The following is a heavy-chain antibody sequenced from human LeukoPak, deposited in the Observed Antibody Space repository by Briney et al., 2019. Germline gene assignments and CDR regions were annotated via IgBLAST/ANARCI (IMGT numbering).Heavy chain of an antibody. CDR1: GFTFSSYA. V-gene: IGHV3-23*01. J-gene: IGHJ6*03. D-gene: IGHD1-26*01. Sequence: GGSLRLSCAASGFTFSSYAMSWVRQAPGKGLEWVSAISGSGRSTYYADSVKGRFTISRDNSKNTLYLQMNSLRVEDTAVYYCAKGYEWEASYYYYYMDVWGKGTTVTISS. CDR2: ISGSGRST. CDR3: AKGYEWEASYYYYYMDV.